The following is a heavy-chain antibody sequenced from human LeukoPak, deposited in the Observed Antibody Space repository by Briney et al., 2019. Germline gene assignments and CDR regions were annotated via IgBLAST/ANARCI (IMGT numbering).Heavy chain of an antibody. CDR1: VFRFSYYS. CDR3: ARSPTRSLRVGEFDF. J-gene: IGHJ4*02. Sequence: PGRSLRLSCVASVFRFSYYSMHWVRQAPGKGLEWVAVISYDEDNKYYADSVKGRFAISRDNSKDTLYLQMNSLRAGDTAVYYCARSPTRSLRVGEFDFWGQGTLVTVSS. D-gene: IGHD1-26*01. CDR2: ISYDEDNK. V-gene: IGHV3-30*09.